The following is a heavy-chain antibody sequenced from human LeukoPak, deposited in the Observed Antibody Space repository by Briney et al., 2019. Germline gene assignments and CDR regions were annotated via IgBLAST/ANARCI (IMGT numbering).Heavy chain of an antibody. CDR1: GGSISDYY. CDR2: VYHSGIT. V-gene: IGHV4-59*01. J-gene: IGHJ5*02. Sequence: KSSETLSLTCTVSGGSISDYYWSWIRQPPGKGLEWIAYVYHSGITNYNPSLESRVTISLDTSTNQFSLRMSSVAAADTAVYYCATGGASSKWFGRWGQGTLVTVSS. CDR3: ATGGASSKWFGR. D-gene: IGHD6-13*01.